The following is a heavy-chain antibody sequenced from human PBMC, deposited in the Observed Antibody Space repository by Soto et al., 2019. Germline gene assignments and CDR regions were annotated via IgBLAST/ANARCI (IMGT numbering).Heavy chain of an antibody. Sequence: VQLLESGGGLVQPGGSLRLSCAASGFTLTTYAMSWVRQPPGKGLEWVSSMNGAGTSTSYADSVKGRFTTSRDTSKNTLFLEMNSLRAEDTAVYYCARGGADHYHYGMDVWGQGTTVIVSS. CDR1: GFTLTTYA. CDR2: MNGAGTST. V-gene: IGHV3-23*01. J-gene: IGHJ6*02. D-gene: IGHD3-10*01. CDR3: ARGGADHYHYGMDV.